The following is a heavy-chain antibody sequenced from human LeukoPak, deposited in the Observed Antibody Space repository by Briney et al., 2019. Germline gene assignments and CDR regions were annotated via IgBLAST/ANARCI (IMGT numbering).Heavy chain of an antibody. J-gene: IGHJ4*02. Sequence: GGSLRLSCAASGFTFSSYAMHWVRQAPGTGLEWVVLISYDGSNKYFADSVKGRFTISRDTSKNTLYLQMNSLRAEDTAVYYCAKDEGAAAGTVYWGQGTLVTVSS. CDR3: AKDEGAAAGTVY. CDR2: ISYDGSNK. D-gene: IGHD6-13*01. V-gene: IGHV3-30*18. CDR1: GFTFSSYA.